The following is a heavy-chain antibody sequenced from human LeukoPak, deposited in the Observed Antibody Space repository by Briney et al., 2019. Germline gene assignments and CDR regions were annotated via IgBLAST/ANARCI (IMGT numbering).Heavy chain of an antibody. J-gene: IGHJ4*02. Sequence: PGRSLRLSCAASGFTFSSYGMHWVRQAPGKGLEWVAVIWYDGSNKYYVDSVKGRFTISRGNSKNTLYLQMNSLRAEDTAVYYCARDQNEGYGDYFYYFDYWDQGTLVTVSS. CDR1: GFTFSSYG. CDR3: ARDQNEGYGDYFYYFDY. CDR2: IWYDGSNK. V-gene: IGHV3-33*01. D-gene: IGHD4-17*01.